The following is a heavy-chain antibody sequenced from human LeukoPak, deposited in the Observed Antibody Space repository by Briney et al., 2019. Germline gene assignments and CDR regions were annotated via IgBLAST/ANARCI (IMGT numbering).Heavy chain of an antibody. CDR2: ISYDGSIK. Sequence: PGGSLRLSCAASGFTFSSYAMHWVRQAPGKGLEWVAVISYDGSIKYYADSVKGRFTISRDNSKNTLYLQMNSLRAEDTAVYYCARDLVVVTRFDYWGQGTLVTVSS. D-gene: IGHD3-22*01. CDR1: GFTFSSYA. V-gene: IGHV3-30-3*01. J-gene: IGHJ4*02. CDR3: ARDLVVVTRFDY.